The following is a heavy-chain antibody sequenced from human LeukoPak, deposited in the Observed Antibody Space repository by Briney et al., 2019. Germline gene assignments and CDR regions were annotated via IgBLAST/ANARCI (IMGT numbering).Heavy chain of an antibody. D-gene: IGHD3-10*01. CDR2: INHSGST. CDR1: GGSFSGYY. Sequence: SETLSLTCAVYGGSFSGYYWSWNRQPPGKGLEWIGEINHSGSTNYNPSLKSRVTISVDTSKNQFSLKLSSVTAADTAVYYCARGAVLWFRSKLYYYYMDVWGKGTTVTVSS. V-gene: IGHV4-34*01. J-gene: IGHJ6*03. CDR3: ARGAVLWFRSKLYYYYMDV.